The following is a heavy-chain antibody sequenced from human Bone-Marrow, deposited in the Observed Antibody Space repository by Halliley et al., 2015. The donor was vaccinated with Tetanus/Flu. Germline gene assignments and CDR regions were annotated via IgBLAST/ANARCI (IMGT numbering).Heavy chain of an antibody. Sequence: TLSLTCSVSGGSISSRSDYWGWSRQSPGKGLEWIGSIYYTGSTYYNPSLKSRVSISVDTSKNRFSLKLTSVTAADTAVYYCGRIIPAAGRIRGFDHWGQGTLVNVSS. V-gene: IGHV4-39*07. CDR2: IYYTGST. CDR3: GRIIPAAGRIRGFDH. CDR1: GGSISSRSDY. J-gene: IGHJ5*02. D-gene: IGHD2-2*01.